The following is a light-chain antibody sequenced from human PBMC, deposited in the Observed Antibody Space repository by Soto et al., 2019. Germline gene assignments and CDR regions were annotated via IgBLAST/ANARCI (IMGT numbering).Light chain of an antibody. V-gene: IGKV3-15*01. CDR2: GAS. CDR1: QRLSSY. Sequence: EIVMTQSPATLSVSPGERATLSCRASQRLSSYLAWYQQKSGQAPRLLIYGASTRATGIPARFSGSGSGTEFTLTISSLQSEDFAVYSCQQYNSWPPTFGQGTKVEIK. J-gene: IGKJ1*01. CDR3: QQYNSWPPT.